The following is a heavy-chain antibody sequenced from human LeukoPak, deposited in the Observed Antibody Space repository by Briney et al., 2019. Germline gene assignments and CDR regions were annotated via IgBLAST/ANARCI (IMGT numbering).Heavy chain of an antibody. J-gene: IGHJ4*02. CDR2: ISSSSSYI. Sequence: PGGSLRLSCAASGFTFSSYSMNWVRQAPGKGLEWVSSISSSSSYIYYADSVKGRFTISRDNAKNSLYLQMNSLRAEDTAVYYCARSYGFMVRGVIIRPMDYWGQGTLVTASS. CDR1: GFTFSSYS. V-gene: IGHV3-21*01. CDR3: ARSYGFMVRGVIIRPMDY. D-gene: IGHD3-10*01.